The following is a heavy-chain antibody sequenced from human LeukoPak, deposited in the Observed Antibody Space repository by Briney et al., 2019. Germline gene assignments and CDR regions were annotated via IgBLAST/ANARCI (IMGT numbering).Heavy chain of an antibody. CDR1: GFTFSSYA. D-gene: IGHD5-24*01. J-gene: IGHJ4*02. CDR3: AKGPPVRDGYNYYFDY. CDR2: ISGSGGST. Sequence: GGSLRLSCAASGFTFSSYAMSWVRQAPGKGLEWVSAISGSGGSTYYADSVKGRFTISRDNSKNTLYLQTNSLRAEDTAVYYCAKGPPVRDGYNYYFDYWGQGTLVTVSS. V-gene: IGHV3-23*01.